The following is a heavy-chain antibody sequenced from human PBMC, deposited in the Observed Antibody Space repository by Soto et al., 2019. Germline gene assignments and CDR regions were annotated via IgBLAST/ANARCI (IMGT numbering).Heavy chain of an antibody. Sequence: QVQLVQSGAEVKKPVSSVKVSCKASGGTFSSYAISWVRQAPGQGLEWMGGIIPIFGTANYAQKFQGRVTITADESTSTAYMELSSLRSEDTAVDYCARAGAYCGGYCYPADAFDIWGQGTMVTVSS. CDR3: ARAGAYCGGYCYPADAFDI. V-gene: IGHV1-69*01. J-gene: IGHJ3*02. D-gene: IGHD2-21*02. CDR2: IIPIFGTA. CDR1: GGTFSSYA.